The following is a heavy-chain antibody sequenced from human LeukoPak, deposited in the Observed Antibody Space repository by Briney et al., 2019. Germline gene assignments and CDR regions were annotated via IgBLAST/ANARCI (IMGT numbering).Heavy chain of an antibody. D-gene: IGHD2-2*02. CDR1: GFTFSSYW. CDR3: ARDGFGCTSCYIIAVYYYYGMDV. J-gene: IGHJ6*02. V-gene: IGHV3-7*01. Sequence: PGGSLRLSCAASGFTFSSYWMSWVRQAPGKGLEWVANIKQDGSEKYYVDSVKGRFTISRDNAKNSLYLQMNSLRAEDTAVYYCARDGFGCTSCYIIAVYYYYGMDVWGQGTTVTVSS. CDR2: IKQDGSEK.